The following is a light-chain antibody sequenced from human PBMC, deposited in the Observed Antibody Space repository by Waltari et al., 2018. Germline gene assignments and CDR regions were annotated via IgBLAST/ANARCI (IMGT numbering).Light chain of an antibody. CDR1: SSNIENNN. CDR2: MNG. CDR3: AAWDASLGAWL. V-gene: IGLV1-47*01. Sequence: QSVLTQPPSASGAPGQRVTISCSGSSSNIENNNVYWYQQVPGTAPKNLSYMNGERPSGAPDRFAGSKSGTSASLAISGLRSEDEAHYYCAAWDASLGAWLFGGGTKLTVL. J-gene: IGLJ3*02.